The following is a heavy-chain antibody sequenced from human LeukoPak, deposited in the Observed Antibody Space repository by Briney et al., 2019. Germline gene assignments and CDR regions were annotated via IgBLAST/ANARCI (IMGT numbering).Heavy chain of an antibody. V-gene: IGHV3-48*01. CDR1: GFTFSIYS. CDR3: ARDLYPGY. D-gene: IGHD3-16*01. J-gene: IGHJ4*02. Sequence: GRSLRLSCAASGFTFSIYSMNWVRQAPGKGLEWVSYISSSSSTLHYADSVKGRFTISRDNAKNSLYLQMNSLRAEDTAVYYCARDLYPGYWGQGTLVTVSS. CDR2: ISSSSSTL.